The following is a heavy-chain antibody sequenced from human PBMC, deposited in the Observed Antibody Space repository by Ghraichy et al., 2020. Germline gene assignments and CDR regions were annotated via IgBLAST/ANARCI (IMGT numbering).Heavy chain of an antibody. Sequence: SETLSLTCTLSGDSVSIGAYYWSWIRQPPGKRLEWIGYIFHSGSTNYSPSLKSRLTISLDTSKSQFSLKLSSVTAADTAVYYCARDVQYADSSGYGFDIWGRGTMVTVSS. CDR3: ARDVQYADSSGYGFDI. CDR2: IFHSGST. V-gene: IGHV4-61*08. J-gene: IGHJ3*02. CDR1: GDSVSIGAYY. D-gene: IGHD6-25*01.